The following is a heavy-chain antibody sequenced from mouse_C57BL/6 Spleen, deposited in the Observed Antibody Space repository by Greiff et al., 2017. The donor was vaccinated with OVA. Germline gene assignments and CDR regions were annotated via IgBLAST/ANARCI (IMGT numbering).Heavy chain of an antibody. Sequence: EVKLQESGPELVKPGASVKISCKASGYTFTDYYMNWVKQSHGKSLEWIGDINPNNGGTSYNQKFKGKATLTVDKSSSTAYMELRSLTSEDSAVYYCARWLPLDYWGQGTTLTVSS. J-gene: IGHJ2*01. V-gene: IGHV1-26*01. CDR2: INPNNGGT. CDR1: GYTFTDYY. D-gene: IGHD2-2*01. CDR3: ARWLPLDY.